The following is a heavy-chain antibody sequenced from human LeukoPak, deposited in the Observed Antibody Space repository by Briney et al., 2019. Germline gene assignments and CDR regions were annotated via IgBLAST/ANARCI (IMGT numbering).Heavy chain of an antibody. D-gene: IGHD3-10*01. Sequence: ASVKVSCKASGYIFTDYYMHWVRQAPGQGLEWLGWINPNSGDTNYAQKFQGRVTMTRDTSITIAYMELRSLRSDDTAMYYCAPGGAIDYWGQGTLVTVSS. J-gene: IGHJ4*02. CDR2: INPNSGDT. V-gene: IGHV1-2*02. CDR3: APGGAIDY. CDR1: GYIFTDYY.